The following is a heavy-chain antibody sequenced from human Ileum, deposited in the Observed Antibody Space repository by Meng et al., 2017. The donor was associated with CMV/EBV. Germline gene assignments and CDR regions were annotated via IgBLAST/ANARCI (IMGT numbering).Heavy chain of an antibody. D-gene: IGHD3-22*01. CDR1: CTSYG. V-gene: IGHV1-18*01. CDR2: ISAYNSNT. CDR3: ARDPNTYDYYDSSGVPFDY. J-gene: IGHJ4*02. Sequence: CTSYGMSWVRQDPGQGPEWMGWISAYNSNTNYAQKLKGRVTMTTDTSTSTAYMELRSLRSDDTAVYYCARDPNTYDYYDSSGVPFDYWGQGTLVTVSS.